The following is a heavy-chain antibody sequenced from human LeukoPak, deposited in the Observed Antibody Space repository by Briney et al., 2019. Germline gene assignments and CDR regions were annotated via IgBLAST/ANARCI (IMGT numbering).Heavy chain of an antibody. D-gene: IGHD6-13*01. Sequence: SETLSLTCAVSGYSISSGYYWGWIRQPPGKGLEWIGSIYHSGSTYYNPSLKSRVTISVDTSKNQFSLKLSSVIAADTAVYYCARSKAAAGFDYWGQGTLVTVSS. CDR1: GYSISSGYY. CDR2: IYHSGST. V-gene: IGHV4-38-2*01. CDR3: ARSKAAAGFDY. J-gene: IGHJ4*02.